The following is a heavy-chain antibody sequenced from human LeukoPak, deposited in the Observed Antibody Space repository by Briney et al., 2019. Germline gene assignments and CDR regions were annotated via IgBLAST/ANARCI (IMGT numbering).Heavy chain of an antibody. Sequence: ASVKVSCKASGGTFSSYAISWVRQAPGQGLEWMGGIIPIFGTANYAQKFQGRVTITADESTSTAYMELSSLRSEDTAVYYCARDRITMVRGAPPDYWGQGTLVTVSS. D-gene: IGHD3-10*01. CDR1: GGTFSSYA. J-gene: IGHJ4*02. CDR3: ARDRITMVRGAPPDY. V-gene: IGHV1-69*13. CDR2: IIPIFGTA.